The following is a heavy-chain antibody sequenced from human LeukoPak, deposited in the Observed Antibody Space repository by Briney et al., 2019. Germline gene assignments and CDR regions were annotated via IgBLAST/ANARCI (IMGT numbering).Heavy chain of an antibody. J-gene: IGHJ5*02. Sequence: ASVKVSCKASGYTFTSYDINWVRQATGQGLEWMGWMNPNSGNTVYAPKFQGRVTMSRNISIRIAYMELSSLRDEDTAVYFCARTGTTVGDWIDPWGRGTLVTVSS. CDR1: GYTFTSYD. CDR2: MNPNSGNT. D-gene: IGHD1-1*01. CDR3: ARTGTTVGDWIDP. V-gene: IGHV1-8*01.